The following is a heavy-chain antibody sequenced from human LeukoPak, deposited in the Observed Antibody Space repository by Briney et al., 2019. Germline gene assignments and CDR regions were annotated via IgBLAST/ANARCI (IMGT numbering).Heavy chain of an antibody. CDR2: ISGTGGGT. CDR3: AQDVRYNWFDP. J-gene: IGHJ5*02. Sequence: GGSLRLSCAASAFTFKDLVMSWVRQAPGKGVEWVSVISGTGGGTYFADYVKVRFTISRDNSKSTLYLEMNSLRPEDTAVYCCAQDVRYNWFDPWGQGALVTVSS. V-gene: IGHV3-23*01. CDR1: AFTFKDLV.